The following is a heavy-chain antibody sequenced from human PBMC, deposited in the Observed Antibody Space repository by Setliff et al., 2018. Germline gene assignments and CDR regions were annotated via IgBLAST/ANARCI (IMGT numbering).Heavy chain of an antibody. CDR3: TADYNLGDYFDF. CDR2: ISWDGETT. CDR1: GFTFSAFA. D-gene: IGHD3-16*01. Sequence: GGSLRLSCAASGFTFSAFAMSWVRQAPGKGLEWVSLISWDGETTYYVDSVKGRFTISRDNSKNSLYLQMDSLRAEDTALYYCTADYNLGDYFDFWGQGTLVTVSS. J-gene: IGHJ4*02. V-gene: IGHV3-43D*04.